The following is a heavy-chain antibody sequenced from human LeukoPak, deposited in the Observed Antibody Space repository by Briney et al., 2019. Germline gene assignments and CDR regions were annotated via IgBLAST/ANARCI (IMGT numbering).Heavy chain of an antibody. J-gene: IGHJ4*02. V-gene: IGHV3-7*01. D-gene: IGHD3-3*01. CDR3: ARNALTRFGGYDFWSGDFDY. CDR1: XXTXSXYW. Sequence: GGXXXLXCAXXXXTXSXYWXSWVRQAPGKGLEWVANIKQDGSEKYYVDSVKGRFTISRDNDKNPLYLQMNNLRAEDTAVYYCARNALTRFGGYDFWSGDFDYWGQGTLVTVSS. CDR2: IKQDGSEK.